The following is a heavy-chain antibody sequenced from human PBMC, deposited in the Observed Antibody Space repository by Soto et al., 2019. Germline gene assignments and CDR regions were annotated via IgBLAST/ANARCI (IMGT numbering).Heavy chain of an antibody. CDR3: TTIVAGTGY. Sequence: EVHLVESGGGLVKPGGSLRLSCAASGFRFIDGWMSWVRQAPGRGLEWVGRVKSKVSGGTTDYGAPVEGRFTISRDDSKNTLHLQMYSLKTEDTAVYYCTTIVAGTGYWGQGTLVSVSS. J-gene: IGHJ4*02. CDR2: VKSKVSGGTT. CDR1: GFRFIDGW. D-gene: IGHD6-19*01. V-gene: IGHV3-15*01.